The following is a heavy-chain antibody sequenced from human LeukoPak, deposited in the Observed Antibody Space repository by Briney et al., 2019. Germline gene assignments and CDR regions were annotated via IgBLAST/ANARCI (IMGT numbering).Heavy chain of an antibody. CDR3: TRGVNWNDGWFDP. V-gene: IGHV4-34*01. CDR2: INHSGST. D-gene: IGHD1-1*01. J-gene: IGHJ5*02. CDR1: GGSFSGYY. Sequence: SETLSLTCAVYGGSFSGYYWSWIRQPPGKGLEWIGEINHSGSTNYNPSLKSRVTISVDTSKNQFSLKLSSVTAADTAVYYCTRGVNWNDGWFDPWGQGTQVTVSS.